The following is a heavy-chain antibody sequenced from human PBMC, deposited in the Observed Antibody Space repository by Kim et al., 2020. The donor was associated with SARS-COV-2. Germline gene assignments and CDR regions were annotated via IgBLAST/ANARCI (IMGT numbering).Heavy chain of an antibody. J-gene: IGHJ4*02. Sequence: GGSLRLSCAASGFTFSIYTMNWVRQTPGKGLEWVSSISHSSNYIYYADSVRGRFTISRDNAKNSLYLQMNSLRAEDTAVYYCAREISSGWYGVVGYWGQG. CDR2: ISHSSNYI. CDR1: GFTFSIYT. CDR3: AREISSGWYGVVGY. D-gene: IGHD6-19*01. V-gene: IGHV3-21*01.